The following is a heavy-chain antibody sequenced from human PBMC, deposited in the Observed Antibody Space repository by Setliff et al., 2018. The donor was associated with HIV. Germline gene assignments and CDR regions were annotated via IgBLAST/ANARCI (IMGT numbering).Heavy chain of an antibody. V-gene: IGHV4-34*01. D-gene: IGHD3-10*01. CDR3: ARGLNYYGSGSYLPLGY. J-gene: IGHJ4*02. CDR1: GGSFNDYY. CDR2: IDHSGNI. Sequence: KPSETLSLTCAVYGGSFNDYYWTWIRQPPGKGLEWIGEIDHSGNIKYHASLKSRVTISKDTSKNQISRKLRSVTAADTAVYYCARGLNYYGSGSYLPLGYWGQGTLVTVSS.